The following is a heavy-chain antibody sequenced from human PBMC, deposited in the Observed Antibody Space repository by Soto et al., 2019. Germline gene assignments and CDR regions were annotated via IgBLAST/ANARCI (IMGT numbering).Heavy chain of an antibody. Sequence: EVQLVESGGGVVQPGGSLRLSCAASGFTFSSYWMHWVRQAPGKGLVWVSRIKSDGSITNYADSVKGRFTISRDNAKNTLYLQMNSLRVEDTAVYYCVKDHGGFGQVGAYWGQGTLVTVSS. D-gene: IGHD3-16*01. CDR2: IKSDGSIT. V-gene: IGHV3-74*01. CDR3: VKDHGGFGQVGAY. J-gene: IGHJ4*02. CDR1: GFTFSSYW.